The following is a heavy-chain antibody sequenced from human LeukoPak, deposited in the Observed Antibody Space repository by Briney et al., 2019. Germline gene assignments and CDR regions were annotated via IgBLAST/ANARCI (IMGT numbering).Heavy chain of an antibody. J-gene: IGHJ4*02. V-gene: IGHV3-30*02. Sequence: PGGSLRLTCAASGFTFSSYGMHWVRQAPGKGLDWVAFIHHDGSNKYYADSVKGRFTISRDNSKNTLYLQMNSLRAEDTALYYCAKADRWSYYGLGDYFDYWGQGTPVTVSS. D-gene: IGHD1-26*01. CDR1: GFTFSSYG. CDR3: AKADRWSYYGLGDYFDY. CDR2: IHHDGSNK.